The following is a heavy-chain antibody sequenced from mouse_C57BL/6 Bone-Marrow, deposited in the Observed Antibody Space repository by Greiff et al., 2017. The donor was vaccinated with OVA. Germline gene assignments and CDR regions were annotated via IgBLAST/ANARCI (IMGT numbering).Heavy chain of an antibody. V-gene: IGHV5-4*01. Sequence: EVQLQESGGGLVKPGGSLKLSCAASGFTFSSYAMSWVRQTPEKRLEWVATISDGGSYTYYPDNVKGRFTISRDNAKNNLYLQMSHLKSEDTAMYYCARDRLPAWFAYWGQGTLVTVSA. CDR1: GFTFSSYA. D-gene: IGHD2-4*01. CDR2: ISDGGSYT. J-gene: IGHJ3*01. CDR3: ARDRLPAWFAY.